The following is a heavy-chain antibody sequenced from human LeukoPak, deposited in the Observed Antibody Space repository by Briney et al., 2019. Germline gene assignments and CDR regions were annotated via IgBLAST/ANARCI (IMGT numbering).Heavy chain of an antibody. CDR3: ARSFMGSGSYFDY. D-gene: IGHD3-10*01. Sequence: ASVKVSCKASGHTFTGYYMHWVRQAPGQGLEWMGWINPNSGGTNYAQKFQGRVTMTRDTSISTAYMELSRLRSDDTAVYYCARSFMGSGSYFDYWGQGTLVTVSS. CDR2: INPNSGGT. J-gene: IGHJ4*02. CDR1: GHTFTGYY. V-gene: IGHV1-2*02.